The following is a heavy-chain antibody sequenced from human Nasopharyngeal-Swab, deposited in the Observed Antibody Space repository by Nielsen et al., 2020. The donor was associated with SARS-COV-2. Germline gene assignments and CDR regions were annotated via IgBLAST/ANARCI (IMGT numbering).Heavy chain of an antibody. CDR3: AKKDYDFWSGYFDY. CDR1: GFTFDDYA. V-gene: IGHV3-9*01. Sequence: GGSLRLSCAASGFTFDDYAMHWVRQAPGKGLEWVSGISWNSGSIGYADSVKGRFTISRDNAKNSLYLQMSSLRAEDTALYYCAKKDYDFWSGYFDYWGQGTLVTVSS. D-gene: IGHD3-3*01. J-gene: IGHJ4*02. CDR2: ISWNSGSI.